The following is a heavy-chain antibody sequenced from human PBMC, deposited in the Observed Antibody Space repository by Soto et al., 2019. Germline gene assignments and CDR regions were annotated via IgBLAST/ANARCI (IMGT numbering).Heavy chain of an antibody. CDR2: ISSSSSTI. CDR3: TRAGTAPRPYYYYGMDV. CDR1: GFTFSSHS. D-gene: IGHD1-1*01. Sequence: GGSLRLSCAASGFTFSSHSMNWVRQAPGKGLEWVSSISSSSSTIYYADSVKGRFTISRDNAKNSLYLQMNSLRDEDTAVYYCTRAGTAPRPYYYYGMDVWGQGTTVTFSS. V-gene: IGHV3-48*02. J-gene: IGHJ6*02.